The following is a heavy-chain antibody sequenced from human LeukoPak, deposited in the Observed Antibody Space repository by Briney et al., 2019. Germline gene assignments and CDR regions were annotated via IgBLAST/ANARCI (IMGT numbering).Heavy chain of an antibody. CDR3: AREAATVTTFSYFDY. J-gene: IGHJ4*02. V-gene: IGHV1-69*01. CDR1: GGTFSSYA. D-gene: IGHD4-17*01. CDR2: IIPIFGTA. Sequence: ASVKVSCKASGGTFSSYAISWVRQGPGQGLEWMGGIIPIFGTANYAQKFQGRVTITADESTSTAYMELSSLRSEDTAVYYCAREAATVTTFSYFDYWGQGTLVTVSS.